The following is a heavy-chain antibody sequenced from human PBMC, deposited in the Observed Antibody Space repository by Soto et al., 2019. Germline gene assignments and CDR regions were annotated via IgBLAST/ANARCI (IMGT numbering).Heavy chain of an antibody. V-gene: IGHV3-15*01. CDR2: IKSNTDGGTT. CDR3: TTRFDP. J-gene: IGHJ5*02. CDR1: GFTFSNAW. Sequence: EVQLVESGGGLVKPGGSLRLSCAASGFTFSNAWMMWVRQSPGKGLEWVGRIKSNTDGGTTDYAAPVKGRFTISRDDSKNTLYLQMSSLKTADTTVYYCTTRFDPWGQGTRVTVSS.